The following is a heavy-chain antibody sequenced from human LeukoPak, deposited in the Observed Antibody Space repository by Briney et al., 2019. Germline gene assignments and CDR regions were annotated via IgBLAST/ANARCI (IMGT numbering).Heavy chain of an antibody. D-gene: IGHD6-6*01. V-gene: IGHV5-51*01. CDR2: INPGDSDP. CDR1: GYTFNTYW. J-gene: IGHJ4*02. Sequence: ESLKISCQASGYTFNTYWIGWVRQMPGKGLEWMGIINPGDSDPRYSPSLQGRATISADRSISTAYLQWSSLKASDTAMYYCARHGVGSSWFGFDYWGQGTLVTVSS. CDR3: ARHGVGSSWFGFDY.